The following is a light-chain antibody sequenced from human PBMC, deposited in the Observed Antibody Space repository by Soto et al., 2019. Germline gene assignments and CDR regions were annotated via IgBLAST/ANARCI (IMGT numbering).Light chain of an antibody. J-gene: IGLJ2*01. CDR1: SGSVSTSYY. CDR2: STN. V-gene: IGLV8-61*01. CDR3: VLYTGSGISV. Sequence: QAVVTQEPSFSVSPGGTVTLTCGLSSGSVSTSYYPSWYQQTPGQAPRTLIYSTNTRSSGVPDRFSGSILGNKAALTITGAQADDESDYYCVLYTGSGISVFGGGTKLTV.